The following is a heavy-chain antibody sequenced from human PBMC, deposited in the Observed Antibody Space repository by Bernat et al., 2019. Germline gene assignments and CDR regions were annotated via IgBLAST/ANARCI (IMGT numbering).Heavy chain of an antibody. CDR3: ARGQSSESYAFDI. J-gene: IGHJ3*02. V-gene: IGHV3-66*01. Sequence: EVQLVESGGGLVQPGGSLRLSCAASGFTFSSYAMSWVRQAPGKGLEWVSVIYSGGSTYFADSVKGRFTISRDNSKNTLYLQINSLRAEDTAVYYCARGQSSESYAFDIWGQGTMVTVSS. CDR2: IYSGGST. CDR1: GFTFSSYA.